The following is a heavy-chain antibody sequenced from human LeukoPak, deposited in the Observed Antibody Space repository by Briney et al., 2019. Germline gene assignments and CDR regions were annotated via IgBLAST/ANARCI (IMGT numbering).Heavy chain of an antibody. CDR1: GGSFSGHY. CDR3: AREHSTSSTAFDI. D-gene: IGHD6-6*01. CDR2: INHSGNT. V-gene: IGHV4-34*01. Sequence: SETLSLTCAVYGGSFSGHYWSWIRQSPGKGLEWIGEINHSGNTNYHPSLKSRVTISLDTSNNQFSLKLSSVTAADTAVYYCAREHSTSSTAFDIWGQGTVVTVS. J-gene: IGHJ3*02.